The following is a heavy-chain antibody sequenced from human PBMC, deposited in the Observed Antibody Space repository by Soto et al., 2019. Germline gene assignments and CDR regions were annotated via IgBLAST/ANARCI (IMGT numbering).Heavy chain of an antibody. CDR2: TYYRSKWYN. V-gene: IGHV6-1*01. Sequence: QVQLQQSGPGLVKPSQTLSLTCAISGDSVSSNSAAWNWIRQSPSRGLEWLGRTYYRSKWYNDYAVSVNSRITIDPDTSKNQFSLKMNSVTPEDTAVYYCARAPGYDHYHYYGMDVWGQGTTVTVSS. CDR1: GDSVSSNSAA. J-gene: IGHJ6*02. CDR3: ARAPGYDHYHYYGMDV. D-gene: IGHD3-3*01.